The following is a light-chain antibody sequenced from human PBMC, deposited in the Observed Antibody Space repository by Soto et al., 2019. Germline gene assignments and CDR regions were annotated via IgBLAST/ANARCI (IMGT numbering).Light chain of an antibody. J-gene: IGKJ2*01. V-gene: IGKV1-9*01. CDR1: QGISSY. Sequence: IQLTQSPSSLSASVGDRVTITCRASQGISSYLAWYQQKPGKAPKLLIYAASTLQSGVPSRFSGSGSGTDFTLTISILQREDFATYYCPQLNSYPRTFGQGTKLEI. CDR2: AAS. CDR3: PQLNSYPRT.